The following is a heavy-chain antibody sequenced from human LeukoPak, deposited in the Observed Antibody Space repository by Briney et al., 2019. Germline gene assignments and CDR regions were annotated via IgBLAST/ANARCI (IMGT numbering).Heavy chain of an antibody. Sequence: ASVKVSCKASGYTFTSYYMHWVRQAPGQGLEWMGIINPSGGSTSYAQKFQGRVTMTRDMSTSTVYMELSSLRSEDTAVYYCAREAYGDYFDYWGQGTLVTVSS. CDR3: AREAYGDYFDY. CDR1: GYTFTSYY. CDR2: INPSGGST. D-gene: IGHD4-17*01. J-gene: IGHJ4*02. V-gene: IGHV1-46*01.